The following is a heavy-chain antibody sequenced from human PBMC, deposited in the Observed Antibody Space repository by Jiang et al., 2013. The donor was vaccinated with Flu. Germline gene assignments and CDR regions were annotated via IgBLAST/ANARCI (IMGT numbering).Heavy chain of an antibody. CDR1: GGSISSYY. D-gene: IGHD5/OR15-5a*01. V-gene: IGHV4-59*01. CDR3: ARAVSPPEYFQH. J-gene: IGHJ1*01. Sequence: GSGLVKPSETLSLTCTVSGGSISSYYWSWIRQPPGKGLEWIGYIYYSGSTNYNPSLKSRVTISVDTSKNQFSLKLSSVTAADTAVYYCARAVSPPEYFQHWGQGTLVTVSS. CDR2: IYYSGST.